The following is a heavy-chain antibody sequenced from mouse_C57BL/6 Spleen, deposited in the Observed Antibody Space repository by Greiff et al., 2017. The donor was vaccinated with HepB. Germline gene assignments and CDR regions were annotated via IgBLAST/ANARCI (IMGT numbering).Heavy chain of an antibody. Sequence: VQLQQSGPGLVAPSQSLSITCTVSGFSLTSYAISWVRQPPGKGLEWLGVIWTGGGTNYNSALKSRLSISKDNSKSQVFLKMNSLQTDDTARYYCARNSDGSSYGYFDVWGTGTTVTVSS. CDR2: IWTGGGT. V-gene: IGHV2-9-1*01. J-gene: IGHJ1*03. CDR3: ARNSDGSSYGYFDV. CDR1: GFSLTSYA. D-gene: IGHD1-1*01.